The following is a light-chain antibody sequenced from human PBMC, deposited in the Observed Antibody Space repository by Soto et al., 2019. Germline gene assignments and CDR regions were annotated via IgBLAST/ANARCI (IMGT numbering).Light chain of an antibody. CDR1: QSISSW. CDR3: EQYNSYSPWT. J-gene: IGKJ1*01. CDR2: KAS. V-gene: IGKV1-5*03. Sequence: DIQMTQSPSTLSASVGDRVTITCRASQSISSWLAWYQQKPGKAPKLLIYKASSLESGVPSRFSGSGSGTEFTPTISSLQPDDFATYYCEQYNSYSPWTFGPGTKVEIK.